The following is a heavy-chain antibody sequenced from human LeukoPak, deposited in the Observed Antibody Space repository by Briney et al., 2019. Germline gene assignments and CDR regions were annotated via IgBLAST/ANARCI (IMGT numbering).Heavy chain of an antibody. Sequence: GGPLRLSCAASGFPFSSYSMKWARQAPGKGVEGVSYISDSSSNIYYADSVKGRFPLSRDNAKNSLYLQMNSLRAEDTAVYYCARDLLEIVVVPAAMTGHDYYYYMDVWGKGTTVTVSS. V-gene: IGHV3-48*04. D-gene: IGHD2-2*01. J-gene: IGHJ6*03. CDR1: GFPFSSYS. CDR2: ISDSSSNI. CDR3: ARDLLEIVVVPAAMTGHDYYYYMDV.